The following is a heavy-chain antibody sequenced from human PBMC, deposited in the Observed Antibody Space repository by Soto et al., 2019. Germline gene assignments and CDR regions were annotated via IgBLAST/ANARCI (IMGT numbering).Heavy chain of an antibody. J-gene: IGHJ6*02. V-gene: IGHV3-7*04. CDR2: IKQDGSEK. Sequence: GGSLRLSCAASGFTFSSYWMSWVRQAPGKGLEWVANIKQDGSEKYYVDSVKGRFTISRDNAKNSLYLQMNSLRAEDTAVYYCARFYYDSSGYLPSPYYYYYGMDVWGQGTSVTVSS. CDR3: ARFYYDSSGYLPSPYYYYYGMDV. CDR1: GFTFSSYW. D-gene: IGHD3-22*01.